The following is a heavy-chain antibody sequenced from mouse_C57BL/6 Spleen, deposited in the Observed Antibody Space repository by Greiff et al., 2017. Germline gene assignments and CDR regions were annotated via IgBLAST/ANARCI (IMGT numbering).Heavy chain of an antibody. CDR2: IYPGDGDT. J-gene: IGHJ4*01. V-gene: IGHV1-80*01. D-gene: IGHD2-4*01. Sequence: QVQLKQSGAELVKPGASVKISCKASGYAFSSYWMNWVKQRPGKGLEWIGQIYPGDGDTNYNGKFKGEATLTADKSSSTAYMQLSSLTSEDSAVYFCARGTMITTRYYAMDYWGQGTSVTVSS. CDR3: ARGTMITTRYYAMDY. CDR1: GYAFSSYW.